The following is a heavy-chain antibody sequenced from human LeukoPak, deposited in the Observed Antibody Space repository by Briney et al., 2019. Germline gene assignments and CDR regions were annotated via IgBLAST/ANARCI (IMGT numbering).Heavy chain of an antibody. CDR3: ASVPIGYCSGGSCDELDY. CDR1: GGTVRTYA. D-gene: IGHD2-15*01. CDR2: SNPILGIA. Sequence: GASVHVSCQASGGTVRTYAISWVGPAPAQGLGWMGRSNPILGIANYGQKFKGRVTITADKSMTTASLELRILRSEDTVVYDCASVPIGYCSGGSCDELDYWGQRTLVTVSS. J-gene: IGHJ4*02. V-gene: IGHV1-69*04.